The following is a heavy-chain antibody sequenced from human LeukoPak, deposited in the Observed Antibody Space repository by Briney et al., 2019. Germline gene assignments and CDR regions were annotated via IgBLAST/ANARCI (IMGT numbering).Heavy chain of an antibody. D-gene: IGHD5-18*01. CDR2: INHSGST. CDR3: ARSGGRGYSYGY. CDR1: GGYFSGYY. J-gene: IGHJ4*02. V-gene: IGHV4-34*01. Sequence: SETLSLTCAVYGGYFSGYYWSWIRQPPGKGLEWIGEINHSGSTNYNPSLKSRVTISVDTSKNQFSLKLSSVTAADTAVYYCARSGGRGYSYGYWGQGTLVTVSS.